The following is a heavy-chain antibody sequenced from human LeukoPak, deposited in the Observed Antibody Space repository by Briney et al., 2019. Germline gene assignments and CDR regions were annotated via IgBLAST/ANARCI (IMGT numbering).Heavy chain of an antibody. CDR2: IIPIFGTA. J-gene: IGHJ4*02. CDR1: GGTFSSYA. Sequence: GASVKVSCKASGGTFSSYAISWVRQAPGQGLEWIGGIIPIFGTANYAQKFQGRVTITADESTSTAYMELSSLRSEDTAVYYCARSSRKDIVVVPTPVFDYWGQGTLVTVSS. V-gene: IGHV1-69*13. CDR3: ARSSRKDIVVVPTPVFDY. D-gene: IGHD2-2*01.